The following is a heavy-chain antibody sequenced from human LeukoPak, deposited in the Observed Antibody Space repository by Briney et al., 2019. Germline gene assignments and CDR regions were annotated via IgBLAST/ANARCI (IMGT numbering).Heavy chain of an antibody. CDR1: GASISSRY. CDR3: ARTGDGYNYYNYYYMDV. Sequence: SETLSLTCSVSGASISSRYWSWIRQPPGKGLEWIGYVYYSVRTNYNPSLKSRVTISVDMPNNQFSLKMSSVTAADTAVYYCARTGDGYNYYNYYYMDVWGKGTTVTVTS. V-gene: IGHV4-59*11. J-gene: IGHJ6*03. D-gene: IGHD5-24*01. CDR2: VYYSVRT.